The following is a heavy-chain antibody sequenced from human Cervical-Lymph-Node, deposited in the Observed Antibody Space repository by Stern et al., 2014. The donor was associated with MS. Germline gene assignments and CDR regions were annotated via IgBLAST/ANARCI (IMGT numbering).Heavy chain of an antibody. CDR2: IFPNDEK. CDR1: GFSLRKAGMG. V-gene: IGHV2-26*01. D-gene: IGHD2-21*01. J-gene: IGHJ5*02. CDR3: ARTLLLLFGDFSSRWFDP. Sequence: QVTLRESGPVLVKSTETLTLTCTVSGFSLRKAGMGVSWIRQPPGKALEWLANIFPNDEKSYRKSLKSRLTISKDPSKSQVVLTMTNMAPLDTATYYCARTLLLLFGDFSSRWFDPWGQGTRVTVSS.